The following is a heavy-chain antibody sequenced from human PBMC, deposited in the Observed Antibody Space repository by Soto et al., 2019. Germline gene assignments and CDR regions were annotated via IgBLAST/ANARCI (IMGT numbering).Heavy chain of an antibody. CDR3: ARLREIGYSSSRSGTTNWFDP. J-gene: IGHJ5*02. V-gene: IGHV1-69*12. CDR1: GGTFSSYA. D-gene: IGHD6-13*01. CDR2: IIPIFGTA. Sequence: QVQLVQSGAEVKKPGSSVKVSCKASGGTFSSYAISWVRQAPGQGLEWMGGIIPIFGTANYAQKFQGRVTITADESTSTAYMELSSLRSEDTAVYYCARLREIGYSSSRSGTTNWFDPWGQGTLVTVSS.